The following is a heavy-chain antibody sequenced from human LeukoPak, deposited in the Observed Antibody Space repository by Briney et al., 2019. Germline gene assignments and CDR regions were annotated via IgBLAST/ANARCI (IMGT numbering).Heavy chain of an antibody. Sequence: GGSLRLSCAASGFPFSTSWMHWVRQAPGKGLVWVSRINSDGSRTTYADSVKGQITISRDNAKNTLYLQMNSLRAEDTAVYYCSRGFPFDPWGQGTLVTVSS. CDR3: SRGFPFDP. CDR1: GFPFSTSW. J-gene: IGHJ5*02. D-gene: IGHD3-10*01. CDR2: INSDGSRT. V-gene: IGHV3-74*01.